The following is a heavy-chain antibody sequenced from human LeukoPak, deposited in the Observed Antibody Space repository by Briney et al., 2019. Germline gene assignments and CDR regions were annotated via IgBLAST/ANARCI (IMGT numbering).Heavy chain of an antibody. CDR2: ISGGGGSI. CDR1: GFTFSDYA. J-gene: IGHJ4*02. CDR3: AKDEGQQQLEYYFDY. Sequence: GGSLRLSCTASGFTFSDYAMSWVRQAPGKGLEWVSGISGGGGSIRYADSVKGRFIISRDNSKNTLYLQMNSLRAEDTAVYYCAKDEGQQQLEYYFDYWGQGTLVTVSS. V-gene: IGHV3-23*01. D-gene: IGHD6-13*01.